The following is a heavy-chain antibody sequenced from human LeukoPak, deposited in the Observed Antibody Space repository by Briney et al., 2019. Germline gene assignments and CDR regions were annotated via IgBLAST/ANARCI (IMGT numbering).Heavy chain of an antibody. CDR3: VRYYNALDV. D-gene: IGHD3-10*01. CDR2: IRSSGDDI. J-gene: IGHJ3*01. V-gene: IGHV3-21*01. Sequence: GGSLRLSCAASGFTFSGYTMNWVRQAPGKGLEWVSPIRSSGDDIFYGDSVKGRFTISRDNAKNSLYLQMNSLRADDSAVYYSVRYYNALDVWGHGTMVTVS. CDR1: GFTFSGYT.